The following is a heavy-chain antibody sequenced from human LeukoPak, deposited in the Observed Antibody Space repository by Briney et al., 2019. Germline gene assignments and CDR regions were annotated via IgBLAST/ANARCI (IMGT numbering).Heavy chain of an antibody. Sequence: GGSLRLSCAASGLTFSSHWMHWVRQAPGKGLVWVSRITNDGSSTTYADSVKGRFTISRDNAKNMLYLQVNSLRAEDTAVYYYATQQGGNPAYWGQGTLVTVSS. CDR3: ATQQGGNPAY. V-gene: IGHV3-74*01. CDR2: ITNDGSST. D-gene: IGHD1-14*01. CDR1: GLTFSSHW. J-gene: IGHJ4*02.